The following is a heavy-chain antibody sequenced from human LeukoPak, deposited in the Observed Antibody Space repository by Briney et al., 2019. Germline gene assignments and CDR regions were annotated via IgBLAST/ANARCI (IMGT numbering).Heavy chain of an antibody. J-gene: IGHJ6*03. CDR1: GGSMKRSY. CDR3: ARDSSPDALPYMDA. V-gene: IGHV4-59*01. Sequence: SETLSLTRLVSGGSMKRSYWTWIRQAPGKGLEWIGNIDDSGNTNYSPSLKSRVTISLDTSKNQFSLRVTSVTAADRGLYFCARDSSPDALPYMDAWGKGTTVTVSS. CDR2: IDDSGNT. D-gene: IGHD6-6*01.